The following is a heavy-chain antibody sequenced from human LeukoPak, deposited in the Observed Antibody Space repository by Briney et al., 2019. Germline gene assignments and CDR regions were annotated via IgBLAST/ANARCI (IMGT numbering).Heavy chain of an antibody. D-gene: IGHD6-13*01. CDR3: ARGGAAAGPSYFDY. Sequence: ASVKVSCKASGYTFTSYDINWVRQATGQGLEWMGWMNPNSGNTGYAQKFQGRVTMTRNTSISTAYMELSSLRSKDTAVYYCARGGAAAGPSYFDYWGQGTLVTVSS. CDR2: MNPNSGNT. J-gene: IGHJ4*02. CDR1: GYTFTSYD. V-gene: IGHV1-8*01.